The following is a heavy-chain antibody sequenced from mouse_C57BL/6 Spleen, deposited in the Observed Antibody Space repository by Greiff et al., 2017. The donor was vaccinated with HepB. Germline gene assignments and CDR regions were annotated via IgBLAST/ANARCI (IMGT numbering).Heavy chain of an antibody. V-gene: IGHV1-82*01. D-gene: IGHD3-3*01. Sequence: QVQLKQSGPELVKPGASVKISCKASGYAFSSSWMNWVKQRPGKGLEWIGRIYPGDGDTNYNGKFKGKATLTADKSSSTAYMQLSSLTSEDSAVYFCARGGRSYFDYWGQGTTLTVSS. CDR3: ARGGRSYFDY. CDR1: GYAFSSSW. J-gene: IGHJ2*01. CDR2: IYPGDGDT.